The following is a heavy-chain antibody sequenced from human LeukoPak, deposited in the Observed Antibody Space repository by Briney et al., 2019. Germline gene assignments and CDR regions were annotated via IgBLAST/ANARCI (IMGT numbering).Heavy chain of an antibody. D-gene: IGHD6-19*01. V-gene: IGHV4-34*01. CDR3: ARRVGEGYSSGWSHDY. J-gene: IGHJ4*02. CDR2: INHSGST. Sequence: PSETLSLTCAIYGGSFGGYYWSWIRQPPGKGLEWIGEINHSGSTNYNPSLKSRVTISVDTSKNQFSLKLSSVTAADTAVYYCARRVGEGYSSGWSHDYWGQGTLVTVSS. CDR1: GGSFGGYY.